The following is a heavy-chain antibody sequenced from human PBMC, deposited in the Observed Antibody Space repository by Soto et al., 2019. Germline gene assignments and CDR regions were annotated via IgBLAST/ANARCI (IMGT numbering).Heavy chain of an antibody. J-gene: IGHJ4*02. CDR1: GFTFSPYE. V-gene: IGHV3-48*03. D-gene: IGHD2-8*01. CDR3: VREAPCSNGVCQFDY. Sequence: GGSLRLSCAASGFTFSPYEMSWVRQAPGKGLEWISYISSSGSTIHYADSVKGRFSISRDNAKKSLFLQMNSPRAEDTAVYYCVREAPCSNGVCQFDYWGRGTLVTVSS. CDR2: ISSSGSTI.